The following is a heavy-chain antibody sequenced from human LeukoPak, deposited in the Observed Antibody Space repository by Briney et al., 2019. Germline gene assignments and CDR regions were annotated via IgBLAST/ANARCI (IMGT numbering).Heavy chain of an antibody. J-gene: IGHJ6*02. CDR1: GFTFSSYA. CDR2: ISGSGGST. D-gene: IGHD2-8*01. Sequence: PGGSLRLSCAASGFTFSSYAMSWVRQAPGKGLEWVSAISGSGGSTYYADSVKGRFTISRDNSKNTLYLQMNSLRAEDTAVYYCARMGRDYYYYYGMDVWGQGTTVTVSS. CDR3: ARMGRDYYYYYGMDV. V-gene: IGHV3-23*01.